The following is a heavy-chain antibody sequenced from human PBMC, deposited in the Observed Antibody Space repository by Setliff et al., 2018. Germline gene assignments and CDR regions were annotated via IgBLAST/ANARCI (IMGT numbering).Heavy chain of an antibody. CDR3: ARGSSWYVCKY. CDR1: GFSFSSYE. J-gene: IGHJ4*02. D-gene: IGHD6-13*01. CDR2: ISSSGSTI. V-gene: IGHV3-48*03. Sequence: PGGSLSLSCGASGFSFSSYEMNWVRQVPGKGLEWVSYISSSGSTIYYADSVKGRFTISRDNAKNALYLQMNSLRAEDTAVYYCARGSSWYVCKYWGQGTLVTVSS.